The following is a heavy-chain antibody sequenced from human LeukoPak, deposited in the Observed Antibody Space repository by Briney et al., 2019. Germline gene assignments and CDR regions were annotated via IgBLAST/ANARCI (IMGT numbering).Heavy chain of an antibody. CDR2: INHSGST. CDR3: ARAVLATKSEHWFDS. V-gene: IGHV4-34*01. CDR1: GFTFSSYW. J-gene: IGHJ5*01. D-gene: IGHD2-8*01. Sequence: GSLRLSCAASGFTFSSYWMSWVRQAPGKGLEWIGEINHSGSTNYNSSLKSRVTISVDTSKNQFSLNLSSVTAADTAMYYCARAVLATKSEHWFDSWGQGTLVTVSS.